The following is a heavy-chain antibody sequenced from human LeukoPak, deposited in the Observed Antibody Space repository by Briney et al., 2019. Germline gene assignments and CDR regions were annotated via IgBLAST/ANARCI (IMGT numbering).Heavy chain of an antibody. D-gene: IGHD3-10*01. Sequence: GGSLRLSCAASGFTFRSYAMSWVRQAPGKGLEWVPAISGSGGSTYYADSVKGRFTISRDNSKNTLYLQMNSLRAEDTAVYYCAKAMVRGVIIGRELDYWGQGTLVTVSS. CDR2: ISGSGGST. V-gene: IGHV3-23*01. J-gene: IGHJ4*02. CDR1: GFTFRSYA. CDR3: AKAMVRGVIIGRELDY.